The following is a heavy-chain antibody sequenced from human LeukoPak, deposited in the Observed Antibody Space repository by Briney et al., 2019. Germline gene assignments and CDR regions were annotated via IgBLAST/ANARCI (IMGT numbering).Heavy chain of an antibody. V-gene: IGHV3-30-3*01. CDR3: ASNKYGSGYYYGMDV. Sequence: PGRSLRLSCAASGFTFSSYAMHWVRQAPGKGLEWVAVISYDGSNKYYADSVKGRFTISRDNSKNTLYLQMNSLRAEDTAVYYCASNKYGSGYYYGMDVRGQGTTVTVSS. CDR2: ISYDGSNK. CDR1: GFTFSSYA. D-gene: IGHD3-10*01. J-gene: IGHJ6*02.